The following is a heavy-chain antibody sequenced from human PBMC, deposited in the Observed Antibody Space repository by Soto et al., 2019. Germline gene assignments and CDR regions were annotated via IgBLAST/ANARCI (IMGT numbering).Heavy chain of an antibody. J-gene: IGHJ4*02. CDR3: ARRAHRGYAYSHY. Sequence: SETLSLTCTFSGGSMSSHYWSWLRQAPGKGLEWIGQIFHSGTSNHNPSLNSRVTLSIDTSKNQFSLKLSSVTAADTAVYYCARRAHRGYAYSHYPGQATLVTVSS. CDR1: GGSMSSHY. V-gene: IGHV4-59*08. D-gene: IGHD5-12*01. CDR2: IFHSGTS.